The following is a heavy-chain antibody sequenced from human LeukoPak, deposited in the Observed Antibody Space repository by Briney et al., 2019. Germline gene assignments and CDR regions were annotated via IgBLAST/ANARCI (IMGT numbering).Heavy chain of an antibody. V-gene: IGHV3-23*01. CDR3: ARTNYYGSGTFDY. D-gene: IGHD3-10*01. Sequence: QPGGSLRLSCAASGFTFSNYAMNWVRQAPGKGLEWVSAISGSGGSTYYADSVKGRFTISRDNAKNSLYLQMNSLRAEDTAVFYCARTNYYGSGTFDYWGQGTLVTVSS. CDR1: GFTFSNYA. CDR2: ISGSGGST. J-gene: IGHJ4*02.